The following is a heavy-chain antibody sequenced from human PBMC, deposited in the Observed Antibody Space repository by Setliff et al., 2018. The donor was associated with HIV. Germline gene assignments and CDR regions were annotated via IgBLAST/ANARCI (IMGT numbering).Heavy chain of an antibody. V-gene: IGHV3-23*01. J-gene: IGHJ4*02. CDR3: AKNLYRSPWSPLDY. CDR2: ISGSGGST. D-gene: IGHD6-19*01. Sequence: PGGSLRLSCAASGFTFSGYAMSWVRQAPGKGLEWVSAISGSGGSTYYADSVKGRFTISRDNSKNTLYLQMNSLRADDTAVYYCAKNLYRSPWSPLDYWGQGTLVTVSS. CDR1: GFTFSGYA.